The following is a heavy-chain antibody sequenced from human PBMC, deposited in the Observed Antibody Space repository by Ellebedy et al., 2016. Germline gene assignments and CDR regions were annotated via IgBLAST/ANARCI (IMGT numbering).Heavy chain of an antibody. CDR1: GGSISSSSYY. CDR2: IYYSGST. CDR3: ARAQRDIVVVPAAMDY. J-gene: IGHJ4*02. Sequence: SETLSLTCTVSGGSISSSSYYWGWIRQPPGKGLEWIGSIYYSGSTYYNPSLKSRVTISVDTSKNQFSLKLSSVTAADTAVYYCARAQRDIVVVPAAMDYWGQGTLVTVSS. D-gene: IGHD2-2*01. V-gene: IGHV4-39*07.